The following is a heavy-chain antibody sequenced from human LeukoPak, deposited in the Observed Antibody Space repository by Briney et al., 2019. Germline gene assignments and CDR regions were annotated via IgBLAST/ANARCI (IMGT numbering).Heavy chain of an antibody. Sequence: PSETLSLTCTVSGDSISSYYWSWIRQPPGKGLEWIGEINHSGSTNYNPSLKSRVTISVDTSKNQFSLKLSSVTAADTAVYYCARDSVVATSYYYYYGMDVWGQGTTVTVSS. D-gene: IGHD5-12*01. CDR1: GDSISSYY. J-gene: IGHJ6*02. V-gene: IGHV4-34*01. CDR3: ARDSVVATSYYYYYGMDV. CDR2: INHSGST.